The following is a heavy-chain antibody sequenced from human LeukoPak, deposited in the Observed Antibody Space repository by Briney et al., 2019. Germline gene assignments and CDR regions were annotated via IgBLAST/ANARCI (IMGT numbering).Heavy chain of an antibody. CDR3: ARDPSGRYGD. CDR1: GFIVSSND. D-gene: IGHD1-26*01. Sequence: TGGSLRLSCAASGFIVSSNDMNWVRQAPGKGLEWVSVIFGGGGTFYADSVMGRFTIYRDNSKNTLYLQMNSLRAEDTAVYFCARDPSGRYGDWGQGTLVTVSS. CDR2: IFGGGGT. V-gene: IGHV3-53*01. J-gene: IGHJ4*02.